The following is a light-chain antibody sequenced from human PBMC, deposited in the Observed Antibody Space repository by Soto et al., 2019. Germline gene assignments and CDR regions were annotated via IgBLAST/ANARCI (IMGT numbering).Light chain of an antibody. Sequence: EIVLTQSPATLSLSPGERATLSCRASQSVSSYLAWYQQKPGQAPRLLIYDASNRATGIPARFSGSGSGTDFTLTISSLEAEDFAVYYCQQGYTFGQGTKLEIK. J-gene: IGKJ2*01. V-gene: IGKV3-11*01. CDR3: QQGYT. CDR2: DAS. CDR1: QSVSSY.